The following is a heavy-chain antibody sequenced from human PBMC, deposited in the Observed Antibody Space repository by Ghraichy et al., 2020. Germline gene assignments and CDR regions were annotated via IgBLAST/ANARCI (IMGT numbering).Heavy chain of an antibody. J-gene: IGHJ3*02. CDR2: ISSSSSYI. V-gene: IGHV3-21*01. Sequence: LSLTCAASGFTFSSYSMNWVRQAPGKGLEWVSSISSSSSYIYYADSVKGRFTISRDNAKNSLYLQMNSLRAEDTAVYYCARDLVSSGGNPLGAFDIWGQGTMVTVSS. D-gene: IGHD4-23*01. CDR1: GFTFSSYS. CDR3: ARDLVSSGGNPLGAFDI.